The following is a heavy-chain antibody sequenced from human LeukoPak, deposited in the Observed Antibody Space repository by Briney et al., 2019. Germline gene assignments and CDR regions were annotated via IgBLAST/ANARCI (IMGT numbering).Heavy chain of an antibody. CDR2: ISYDGSNK. Sequence: GRSLRLSCAASGFTFSSYAMHWVRQAPGKGLEWVAVISYDGSNKYYADSVKGRFTISRDNSKNTLYLQMNSLRAEDTAVYYCARAPGVAVAGIFPVGYWGQGTLVTVSS. D-gene: IGHD6-19*01. V-gene: IGHV3-30-3*01. CDR3: ARAPGVAVAGIFPVGY. CDR1: GFTFSSYA. J-gene: IGHJ4*02.